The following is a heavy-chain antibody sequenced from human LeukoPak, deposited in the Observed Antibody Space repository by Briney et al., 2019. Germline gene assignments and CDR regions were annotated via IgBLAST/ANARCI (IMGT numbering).Heavy chain of an antibody. CDR2: IKQDGSEK. Sequence: GGSLRLSCAASGFSFSSYSMNWVRKAPGKGLEWVANIKQDGSEKYYVDSVKGRFTISRDNAKNSLYLRMNSLRAEDTAVYYCARDEHYYDSSGYSNWFDPWGQGTLVTVSS. J-gene: IGHJ5*02. V-gene: IGHV3-7*01. D-gene: IGHD3-22*01. CDR3: ARDEHYYDSSGYSNWFDP. CDR1: GFSFSSYS.